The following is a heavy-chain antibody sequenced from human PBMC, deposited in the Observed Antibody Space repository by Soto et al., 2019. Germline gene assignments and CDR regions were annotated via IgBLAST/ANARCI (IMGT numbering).Heavy chain of an antibody. D-gene: IGHD3-22*01. J-gene: IGHJ4*02. CDR2: IYYSGST. Sequence: PEETLSLTCTVSGGSISSSSYYWGWIRQPPGKGLEWIGSIYYSGSTYYNPSLKSRVTISVDTSKNQFSLKLSSVTAADTAVYYCARIYYDSVFDYWGQGTLVTVSS. CDR3: ARIYYDSVFDY. V-gene: IGHV4-39*01. CDR1: GGSISSSSYY.